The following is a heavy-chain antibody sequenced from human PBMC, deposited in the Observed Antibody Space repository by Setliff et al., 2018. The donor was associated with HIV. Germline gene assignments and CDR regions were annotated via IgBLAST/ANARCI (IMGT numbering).Heavy chain of an antibody. Sequence: PGGSLRLSCAASGFNLSRNDTHWVRQAPGKGLEWMAAISYDGTNEWYADSVKGRFTISRDNSQNTVFLQMDSLRPEDTAFYYCARGQGILIVGDYWGPGTLVTVSS. J-gene: IGHJ4*02. CDR2: ISYDGTNE. V-gene: IGHV3-30*04. D-gene: IGHD1-26*01. CDR1: GFNLSRND. CDR3: ARGQGILIVGDY.